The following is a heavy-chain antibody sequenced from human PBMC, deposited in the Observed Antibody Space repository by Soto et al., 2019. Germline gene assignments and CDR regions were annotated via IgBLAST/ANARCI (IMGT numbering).Heavy chain of an antibody. V-gene: IGHV3-30*18. CDR2: ISYDGSNK. Sequence: PGGSLRLSCAASGFTFSSYVMHWVRQAPGKGLEWVAVISYDGSNKYYADSVKGRFTISRDNSKNTLYLQMNSLRAEDTAVYYCAKDRVVTAIRGYYYYYGMDVWGQGTTVTV. J-gene: IGHJ6*02. CDR3: AKDRVVTAIRGYYYYYGMDV. CDR1: GFTFSSYV. D-gene: IGHD2-21*02.